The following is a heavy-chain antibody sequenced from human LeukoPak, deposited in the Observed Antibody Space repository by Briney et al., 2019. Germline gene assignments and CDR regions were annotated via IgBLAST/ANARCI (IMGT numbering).Heavy chain of an antibody. D-gene: IGHD6-13*01. Sequence: ASVKVSCKASGYTFTGYYMHWVRQAPGQGLERMGWINPDSGGTNYAQKFQGRVTMTRDTSISTAYMELSRLRSDDTAVYYCARGYSSSWYVPYGMDVWGQGTTVTVSS. CDR1: GYTFTGYY. CDR3: ARGYSSSWYVPYGMDV. V-gene: IGHV1-2*02. J-gene: IGHJ6*02. CDR2: INPDSGGT.